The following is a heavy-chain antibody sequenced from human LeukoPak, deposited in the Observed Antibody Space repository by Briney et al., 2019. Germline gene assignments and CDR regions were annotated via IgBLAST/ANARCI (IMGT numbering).Heavy chain of an antibody. J-gene: IGHJ4*02. CDR2: IYHSGST. CDR1: GGSISSCNW. V-gene: IGHV4-4*02. D-gene: IGHD6-13*01. CDR3: ARDNRIAAARSALTALRFDF. Sequence: ASVTLSLTCAVSGGSISSCNWRSWVRQPPGKGLEGTEEIYHSGSTNYNPSLKSRVTISVDKSKNQFSLKLSSVTAADTAVYYCARDNRIAAARSALTALRFDFWGQGTLVTVSS.